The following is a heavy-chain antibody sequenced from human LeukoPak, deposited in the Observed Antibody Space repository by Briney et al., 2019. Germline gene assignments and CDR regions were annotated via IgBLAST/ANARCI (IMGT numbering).Heavy chain of an antibody. CDR2: INHSGST. V-gene: IGHV4-34*01. D-gene: IGHD6-13*01. CDR1: GGSFSGYY. Sequence: SETLSLTCAVYGGSFSGYYWSWIRQPPGKGLEWIGEINHSGSTNYNPSLKSRVTISVDTSKNQFSLKLSSVTAADTAVYYCASGRGQQLAHFDYWGQGTLVTVSS. CDR3: ASGRGQQLAHFDY. J-gene: IGHJ4*02.